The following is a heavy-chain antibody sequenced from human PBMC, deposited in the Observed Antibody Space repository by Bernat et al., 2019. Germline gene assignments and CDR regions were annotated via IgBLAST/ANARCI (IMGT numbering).Heavy chain of an antibody. CDR3: ARDGGSLGAAYYMDV. D-gene: IGHD3-16*01. J-gene: IGHJ6*03. CDR2: IWDDGSNK. Sequence: QVQLVESGGGVVQPGRSLRLSCAASGFTFSSYGMHWVRQAPGKGREGVGVIWDDGSNKYYADSVKGRFNISRDNSKNTLYLQMNSLRAEDTAVYYGARDGGSLGAAYYMDVWGKGTTVTVSS. V-gene: IGHV3-33*01. CDR1: GFTFSSYG.